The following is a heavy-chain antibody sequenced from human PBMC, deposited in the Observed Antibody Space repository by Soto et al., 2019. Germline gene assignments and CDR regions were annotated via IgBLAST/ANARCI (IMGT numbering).Heavy chain of an antibody. Sequence: VQLVQSGAEVKKPGASVKVSCKASGYTFTSYGISWVRQAPGQGLEWMGWISAYNGNTNYAQKLQGRVTMTTDTSTSTAYMEPRSLRSDDTAVYYCARDSPDIVVVVAATHNFDYWGQGTLVTVSS. CDR1: GYTFTSYG. V-gene: IGHV1-18*01. J-gene: IGHJ4*02. CDR3: ARDSPDIVVVVAATHNFDY. D-gene: IGHD2-15*01. CDR2: ISAYNGNT.